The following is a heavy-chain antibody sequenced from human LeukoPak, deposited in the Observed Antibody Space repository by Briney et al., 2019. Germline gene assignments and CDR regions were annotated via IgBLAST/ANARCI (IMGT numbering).Heavy chain of an antibody. CDR2: INSDGSST. Sequence: GGSLRLSCAASGFTFSSYWMHWVRQAPGKGLVWVSRINSDGSSTNYADSVKGRFTISRDNAKNTLFLQMNSLRAEDTAVYYCARTSPFIRGYYDYDRWGQGTLVTVSS. V-gene: IGHV3-74*01. CDR1: GFTFSSYW. J-gene: IGHJ4*02. CDR3: ARTSPFIRGYYDYDR. D-gene: IGHD5-12*01.